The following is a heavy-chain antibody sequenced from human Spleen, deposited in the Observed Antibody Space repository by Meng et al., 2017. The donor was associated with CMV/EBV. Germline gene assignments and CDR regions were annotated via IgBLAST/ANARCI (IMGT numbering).Heavy chain of an antibody. CDR1: GFTFSSYE. CDR3: ARVERGDFWSGYLYGNYYYYGMDV. CDR2: ISSSGSTI. D-gene: IGHD3-3*01. V-gene: IGHV3-48*03. J-gene: IGHJ6*02. Sequence: GESLKISCAASGFTFSSYEMNWVRQAPGKGLEWVSYISSSGSTIYYADSVKGRFTISRDNAKSSLYLQMNSLRAEDTAVYYCARVERGDFWSGYLYGNYYYYGMDVWGQGTTVTVSS.